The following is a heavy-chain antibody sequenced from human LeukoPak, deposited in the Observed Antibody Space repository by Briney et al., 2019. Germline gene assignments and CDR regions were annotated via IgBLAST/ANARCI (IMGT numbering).Heavy chain of an antibody. CDR1: GYTFTSYY. CDR3: ARGTHDFWSGYHYFDY. V-gene: IGHV1-46*01. CDR2: INPSGGST. J-gene: IGHJ4*02. Sequence: ASVKVSCKASGYTFTSYYMHWVRQAAGQGLEWMGIINPSGGSTSYAQKFQGRVTMTRDMSTSTVYMELSSLRSEDTAVYYCARGTHDFWSGYHYFDYWGQGTLVTVSS. D-gene: IGHD3-3*01.